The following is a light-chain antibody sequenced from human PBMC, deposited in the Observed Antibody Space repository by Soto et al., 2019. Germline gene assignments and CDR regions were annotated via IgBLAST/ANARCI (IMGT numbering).Light chain of an antibody. CDR2: AAS. CDR3: LQDYTYPLT. Sequence: AVEMTQSPSSLSASVGDRVTITCRASQGIRYDLGWYQQKPGKAPKVLIQAASSLQSGVPSTSSGSGSGTDFTLTISSLQPEDFATYYCLQDYTYPLTFGGGTKVEI. J-gene: IGKJ4*01. V-gene: IGKV1-6*02. CDR1: QGIRYD.